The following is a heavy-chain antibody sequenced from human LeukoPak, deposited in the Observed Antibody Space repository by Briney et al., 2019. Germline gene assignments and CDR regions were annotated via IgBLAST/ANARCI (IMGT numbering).Heavy chain of an antibody. CDR1: GFTFSSYA. Sequence: GGSLRLSCAASGFTFSSYAMSWVRQAPGKGLEWVSAISGSGGSTYYADSVKGRITISRDNSKNTLYPQMNSLRAEDTAVYYCAKDGHIVVVVAATWGYFDYWGQGTLVTVSS. V-gene: IGHV3-23*01. CDR2: ISGSGGST. J-gene: IGHJ4*02. D-gene: IGHD2-15*01. CDR3: AKDGHIVVVVAATWGYFDY.